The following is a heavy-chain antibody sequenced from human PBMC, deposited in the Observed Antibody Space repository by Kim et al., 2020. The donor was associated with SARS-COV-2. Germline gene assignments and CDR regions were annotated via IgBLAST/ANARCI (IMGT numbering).Heavy chain of an antibody. CDR2: IHDSGST. J-gene: IGHJ4*02. D-gene: IGHD1-1*01. V-gene: IGHV4-59*13. Sequence: SETLSLTCNVSGGSINNYYWTWIRQPPGKGLDWICYIHDSGSTNHNPSLKSRVTISLDTSQRQFSLKLSSVTAADTAVYYCARVTRGGTYHVDYWGQGAL. CDR1: GGSINNYY. CDR3: ARVTRGGTYHVDY.